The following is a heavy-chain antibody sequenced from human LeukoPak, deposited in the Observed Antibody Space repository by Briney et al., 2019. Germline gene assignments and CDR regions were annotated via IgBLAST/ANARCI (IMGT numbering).Heavy chain of an antibody. D-gene: IGHD3-22*01. J-gene: IGHJ4*02. CDR3: ARDYARQHAQIVVVITKFDY. CDR1: GFTFSSYE. Sequence: GGSLRLSCAASGFTFSSYEMNWVRQAPGKGLEWVSYISSSGSTIYYADSVKGRFTISRDNAKNSLYLQMNSLRAEDTAVYYCARDYARQHAQIVVVITKFDYWGQGTLVTVSS. V-gene: IGHV3-48*03. CDR2: ISSSGSTI.